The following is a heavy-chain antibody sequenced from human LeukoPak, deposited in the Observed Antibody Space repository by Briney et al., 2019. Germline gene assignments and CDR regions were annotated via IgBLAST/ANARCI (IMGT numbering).Heavy chain of an antibody. CDR1: GGSISSSSYY. V-gene: IGHV4-39*01. D-gene: IGHD6-19*01. CDR3: ARRHVAGMSFGDP. Sequence: PSETLSLTCTVSGGSISSSSYYWGWIRQPPGKGLEWIGSIYYSGSTYYNPSLKSRVTISVDTSKNQFSLKLSSVTAADTAVYYCARRHVAGMSFGDPWGQGTLVTVSS. J-gene: IGHJ5*02. CDR2: IYYSGST.